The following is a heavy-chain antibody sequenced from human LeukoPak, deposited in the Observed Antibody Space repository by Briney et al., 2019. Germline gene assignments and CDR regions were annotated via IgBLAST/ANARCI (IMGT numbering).Heavy chain of an antibody. CDR2: IIPIFGTA. CDR1: GGTFSSYA. Sequence: SVKVSCMASGGTFSSYAISWVRQAPGQGLEWMGGIIPIFGTANYAQEFQGRVTITADESTSTAYMELSSLRSEDTAVYYCARVPPTYSSSWDAFDIWGQGTMVTVSS. J-gene: IGHJ3*02. V-gene: IGHV1-69*13. D-gene: IGHD6-13*01. CDR3: ARVPPTYSSSWDAFDI.